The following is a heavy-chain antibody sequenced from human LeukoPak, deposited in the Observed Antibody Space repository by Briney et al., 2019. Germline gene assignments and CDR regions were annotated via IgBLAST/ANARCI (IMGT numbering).Heavy chain of an antibody. Sequence: EASVKVSCKASGYTFTGYYMHWVRQAPGQGLEWMGGIIPVFVTATYAQKFQGRVTITADESSSTVNMELRSLTYEDTATYFCARDRVNYYDGSGTFDVWGQGTLVSISS. J-gene: IGHJ4*02. CDR3: ARDRVNYYDGSGTFDV. V-gene: IGHV1-69*13. CDR2: IIPVFVTA. D-gene: IGHD3-16*01. CDR1: GYTFTGYY.